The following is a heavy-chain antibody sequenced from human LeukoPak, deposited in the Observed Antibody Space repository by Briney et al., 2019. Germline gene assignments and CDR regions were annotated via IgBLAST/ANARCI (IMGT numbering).Heavy chain of an antibody. V-gene: IGHV3-21*01. CDR1: GFTFSSYS. J-gene: IGHJ6*03. D-gene: IGHD2-8*01. Sequence: GGSLRLSCAASGFTFSSYSMNWVRQAPGKGLEWVSSISSSSSYIYYADSVRGRFSISRDSSKNILYLQMNSLRAEDTAVYYCAKDRCSNGVGCYYYYMDVWGKGTTVTISS. CDR2: ISSSSSYI. CDR3: AKDRCSNGVGCYYYYMDV.